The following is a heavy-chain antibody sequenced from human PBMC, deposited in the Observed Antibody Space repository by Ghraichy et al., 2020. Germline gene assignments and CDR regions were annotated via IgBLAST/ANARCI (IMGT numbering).Heavy chain of an antibody. V-gene: IGHV4-39*01. Sequence: GSLSLTCSVSGGSIGSSGYIWGWIRQPPGKGLEWIGSVYYSGRTFSNPSLNSRVTMSVDTSQNQFSLRLTSVTAADTAVYYCARHRTTAVGGDFDYWGQGTLVTVSS. CDR3: ARHRTTAVGGDFDY. CDR1: GGSIGSSGYI. CDR2: VYYSGRT. J-gene: IGHJ4*02. D-gene: IGHD1-7*01.